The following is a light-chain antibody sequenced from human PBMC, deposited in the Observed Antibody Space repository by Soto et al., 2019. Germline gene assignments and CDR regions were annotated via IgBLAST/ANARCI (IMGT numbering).Light chain of an antibody. CDR2: EVR. J-gene: IGLJ1*01. V-gene: IGLV2-14*01. CDR3: SSYSTSAAPYV. Sequence: SALTQPASVSGSPGQSITISCTGTSSDVDNGYNSVSWYQQHPGKAPKLIIYEVRNRPSGVSNRFSGSKSGNTASLTISGLQVEDEADYFCSSYSTSAAPYVFGTGTKVTVL. CDR1: SSDVDNGYNS.